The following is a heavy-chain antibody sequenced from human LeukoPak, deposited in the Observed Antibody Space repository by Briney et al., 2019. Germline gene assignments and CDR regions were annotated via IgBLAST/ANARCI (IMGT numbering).Heavy chain of an antibody. V-gene: IGHV4-39*02. J-gene: IGHJ6*02. CDR1: GGSIRSSYYY. CDR2: IYDSGST. D-gene: IGHD6-19*01. CDR3: AKDRGQWLVPYYYGMDV. Sequence: SETLSLTCTVSGGSIRSSYYYWGWIRQPPGKGREWIGSIYDSGSTYYNPSLKSRVTISVDTSKNQFSLKLNSVTAADTAVYYCAKDRGQWLVPYYYGMDVWGQGTTVTVSS.